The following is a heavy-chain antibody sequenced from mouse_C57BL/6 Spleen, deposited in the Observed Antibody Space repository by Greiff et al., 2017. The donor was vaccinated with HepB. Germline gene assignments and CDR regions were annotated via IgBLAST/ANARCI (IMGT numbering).Heavy chain of an antibody. V-gene: IGHV5-15*04. CDR2: ISNLAYSI. CDR3: ARHDGSSYWYFDD. D-gene: IGHD1-1*01. Sequence: EVKLEESGGGLVQPGGSLKLSCAASGFTFSDYGMAWVRQAPRKGPEWVAFISNLAYSIYYADTVTGRFTISREKAKNTLYLEMSRLRAEDTAMYYCARHDGSSYWYFDDWGTGTTVTVSS. J-gene: IGHJ1*03. CDR1: GFTFSDYG.